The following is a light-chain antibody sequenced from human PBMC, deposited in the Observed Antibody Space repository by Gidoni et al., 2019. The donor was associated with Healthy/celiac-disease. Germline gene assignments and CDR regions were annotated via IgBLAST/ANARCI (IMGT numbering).Light chain of an antibody. CDR1: QSLLHSNGYNY. CDR2: LGS. Sequence: IVMPQSPLPLPVTPGEPASISCRSSQSLLHSNGYNYFDWYLQKPGQSPQLLVYLGSNRASGVPDRFSGSGSGTDFTLKISRVEAEDVGVYYCMQALQTPGTFGGGTKVEIK. CDR3: MQALQTPGT. V-gene: IGKV2-28*01. J-gene: IGKJ4*01.